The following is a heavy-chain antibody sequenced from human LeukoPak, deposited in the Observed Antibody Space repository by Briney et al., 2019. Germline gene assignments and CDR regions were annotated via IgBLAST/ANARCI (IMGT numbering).Heavy chain of an antibody. CDR2: ISSSCSYI. Sequence: GGSLRLSCAASGFTFSSYSMNWVRQAPGRGLEWVSSISSSCSYIYYADSVKGRFTISRDNAKNSLYLQMNSLRAEDTAVYYCARYGVDTAMVFDYWGQGTLVTVSS. D-gene: IGHD5-18*01. CDR3: ARYGVDTAMVFDY. V-gene: IGHV3-21*01. CDR1: GFTFSSYS. J-gene: IGHJ4*02.